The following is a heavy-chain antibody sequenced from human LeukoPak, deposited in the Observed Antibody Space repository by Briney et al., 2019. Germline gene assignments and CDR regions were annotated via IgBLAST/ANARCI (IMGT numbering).Heavy chain of an antibody. Sequence: GESLKISCKGSGYSFTSYWIGWVGQMPGKGLEGMGIIYPGDSDTRYGPSFQGQVTILSDKSISTAYLQWSSLMASDTAMYYCARQGYCSSTSCSQVGWFDPWGQGTLVTVSS. CDR2: IYPGDSDT. V-gene: IGHV5-51*01. CDR3: ARQGYCSSTSCSQVGWFDP. CDR1: GYSFTSYW. D-gene: IGHD2-2*01. J-gene: IGHJ5*02.